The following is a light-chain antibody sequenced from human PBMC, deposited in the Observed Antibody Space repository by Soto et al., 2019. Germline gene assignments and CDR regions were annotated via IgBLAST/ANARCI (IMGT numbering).Light chain of an antibody. J-gene: IGLJ1*01. CDR3: SSYTSRSTSV. CDR1: SSDVGGYNY. CDR2: DVS. Sequence: QSALTQPASVSGSPGQSITISCTGTSSDVGGYNYVSWYQQHPGKAPKLMTYDVSNRPSGVSNRFSGSKSGKTASLTISGLQAEDEADYYYSSYTSRSTSVFGTGTKLTVL. V-gene: IGLV2-14*01.